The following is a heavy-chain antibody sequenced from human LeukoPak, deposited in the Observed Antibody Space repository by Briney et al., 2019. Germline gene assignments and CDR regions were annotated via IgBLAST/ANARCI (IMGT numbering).Heavy chain of an antibody. CDR1: GYTFTGNY. V-gene: IGHV1-46*01. CDR3: ARAGSSWDFDY. CDR2: LNPSGGST. Sequence: ASVKVSCKASGYTFTGNYLHWVRQAPGQGLEWMGILNPSGGSTSYAQKFQGRVTMTRDTSTSTAYMELSSLRSEDTAVYYCARAGSSWDFDYWGQGTVVTVSS. D-gene: IGHD6-13*01. J-gene: IGHJ4*02.